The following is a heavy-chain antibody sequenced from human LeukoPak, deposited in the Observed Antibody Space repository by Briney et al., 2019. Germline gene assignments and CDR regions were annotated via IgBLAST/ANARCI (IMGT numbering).Heavy chain of an antibody. CDR3: ARDREATINFDY. CDR2: IYYSGST. V-gene: IGHV4-59*12. CDR1: GGSISPYY. J-gene: IGHJ4*02. D-gene: IGHD5-24*01. Sequence: PSETLSLTCTVSGGSISPYYWSWIRQPPGKGLEWIGYIYYSGSTNYNPSLKSRVTISLDTSKNQFSLQLNSVTPEDTAVYYCARDREATINFDYWGQGTLVTVSS.